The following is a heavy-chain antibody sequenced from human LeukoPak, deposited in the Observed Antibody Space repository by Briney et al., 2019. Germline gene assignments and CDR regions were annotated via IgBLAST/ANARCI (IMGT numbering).Heavy chain of an antibody. CDR1: GFTFSSYD. D-gene: IGHD5-18*01. CDR2: IGTAGDT. Sequence: PGGSLRLSCAASGFTFSSYDMHWVRQATGKGLEWVSAIGTAGDTYYPGSVKGRFTISRENAKNSLYLQMNSLRAGDTAVYYCARGPPGYSYGDTFDYWGQGTLVTVSS. V-gene: IGHV3-13*01. J-gene: IGHJ4*02. CDR3: ARGPPGYSYGDTFDY.